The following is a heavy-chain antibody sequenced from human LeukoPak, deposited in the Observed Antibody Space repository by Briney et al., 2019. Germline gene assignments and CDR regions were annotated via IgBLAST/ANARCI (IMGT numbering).Heavy chain of an antibody. J-gene: IGHJ4*02. CDR3: ARGGGRDCSGGSCYFDY. D-gene: IGHD2-15*01. CDR2: INHSGSA. V-gene: IGHV4-34*01. Sequence: SETLSLTCAFYGGSFSGYYWSWIRQPPGKGLEWIGEINHSGSAKYNPSLKSRVTISVDTSKNQFSLKLNSVTAADTAVYYCARGGGRDCSGGSCYFDYWGQGTLVTVSS. CDR1: GGSFSGYY.